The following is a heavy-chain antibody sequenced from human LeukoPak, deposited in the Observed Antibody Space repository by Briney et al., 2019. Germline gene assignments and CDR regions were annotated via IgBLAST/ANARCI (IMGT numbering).Heavy chain of an antibody. CDR1: GFTFSSYE. D-gene: IGHD3-10*01. CDR2: ISSSGSTI. CDR3: ARLNYYYGSGAFDY. Sequence: HPGGSLRLSCAASGFTFSSYEMNWVRQAPGKGLEWVSYISSSGSTIHYADSVKGRFTISRDNAKNSLYLQMNSLRAEDTAVYYCARLNYYYGSGAFDYWGQGTLVTVSS. V-gene: IGHV3-48*03. J-gene: IGHJ4*02.